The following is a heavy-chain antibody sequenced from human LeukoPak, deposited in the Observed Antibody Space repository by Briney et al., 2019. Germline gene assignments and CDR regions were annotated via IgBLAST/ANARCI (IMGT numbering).Heavy chain of an antibody. V-gene: IGHV1-18*01. CDR2: ISAYNGNT. CDR3: ATSELLGGDPLY. Sequence: GASVKVSCNASGYTFTSYGISWVRQAPGQGLEWMGWISAYNGNTNYAQKLQGRVTMTTDTSTSTAYMELRSLRSDDTAVYYCATSELLGGDPLYWGQGTLVTVSS. J-gene: IGHJ4*02. CDR1: GYTFTSYG. D-gene: IGHD1-26*01.